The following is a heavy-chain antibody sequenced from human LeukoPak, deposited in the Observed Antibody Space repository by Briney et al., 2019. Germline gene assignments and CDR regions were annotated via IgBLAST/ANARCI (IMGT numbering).Heavy chain of an antibody. CDR1: GFTFSSYA. D-gene: IGHD3-16*01. J-gene: IGHJ4*02. CDR3: ARTNSYIYVSPYYFDY. CDR2: ISGSGSGT. V-gene: IGHV3-23*01. Sequence: GGSLRLSCAASGFTFSSYAMHWVRQAPGKGLEWVSGISGSGSGTYHADSVKGRFTVSRDNSKNTLYLQMNSLRAEDTAVFYCARTNSYIYVSPYYFDYWGQGTLVTVSS.